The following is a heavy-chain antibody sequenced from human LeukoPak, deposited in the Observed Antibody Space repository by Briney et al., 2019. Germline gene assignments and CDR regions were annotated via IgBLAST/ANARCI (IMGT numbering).Heavy chain of an antibody. D-gene: IGHD6-13*01. CDR2: IYHSGST. CDR1: GYFNSRGYD. J-gene: IGHJ4*02. V-gene: IGHV4-38-2*01. CDR3: ARSIAAAENLDY. Sequence: PAETLTLTCAVSGYFNSRGYDWGWIRQPPGKGLEWIGSIYHSGSTYYNPSLKSRVTISVDTSKNEFSLKLSSVTAADTAVYYCARSIAAAENLDYWGQGTLVTVSS.